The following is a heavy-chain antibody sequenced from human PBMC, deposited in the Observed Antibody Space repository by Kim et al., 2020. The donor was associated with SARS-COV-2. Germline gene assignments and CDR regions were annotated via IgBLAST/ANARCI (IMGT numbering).Heavy chain of an antibody. V-gene: IGHV1-69*13. CDR2: IIPIFGTA. CDR3: ASGTDHSGWYNYYYYGMDV. J-gene: IGHJ6*02. Sequence: SVKVSCKASGGTFSSYAISWVRQAPGQGLEWMGGIIPIFGTANYAQKFQGRVTITADESTSTAYMELSSLRSEDTAVYYCASGTDHSGWYNYYYYGMDVWGQGTTVTVSS. CDR1: GGTFSSYA. D-gene: IGHD6-19*01.